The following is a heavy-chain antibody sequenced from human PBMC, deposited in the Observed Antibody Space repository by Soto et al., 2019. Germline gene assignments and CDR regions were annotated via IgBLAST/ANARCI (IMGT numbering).Heavy chain of an antibody. CDR2: ISGSGGST. CDR1: GFTFSSYA. J-gene: IGHJ6*02. V-gene: IGHV3-23*01. CDR3: FWRVLDCSSTSCYPGPYYGMDV. Sequence: GGSLRLSCAASGFTFSSYAMSWVRQAPGKGLEWVSAISGSGGSTYYADSVKGRFTISRDNSKNTLYLQMNSLRAEDTAVYYCFWRVLDCSSTSCYPGPYYGMDVWGQGTTVTVSS. D-gene: IGHD2-2*01.